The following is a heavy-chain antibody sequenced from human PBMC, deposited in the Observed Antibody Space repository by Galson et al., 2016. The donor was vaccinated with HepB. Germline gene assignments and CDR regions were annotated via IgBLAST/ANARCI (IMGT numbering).Heavy chain of an antibody. CDR2: IYPVDSET. CDR1: GYSFISYW. Sequence: QSGAEVKKPGESLPISCKGSGYSFISYWIGWVRQTPGKGLEWMGIIYPVDSETKYSPSFEGQVSMSADRSPTTAYLQWSSLKASDTAIYYRVRPVGATKGVAFAAWGQGTMVFVSS. D-gene: IGHD1-26*01. J-gene: IGHJ3*01. CDR3: VRPVGATKGVAFAA. V-gene: IGHV5-51*01.